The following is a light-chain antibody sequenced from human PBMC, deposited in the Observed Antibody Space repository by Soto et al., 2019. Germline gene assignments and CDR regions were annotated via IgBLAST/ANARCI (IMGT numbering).Light chain of an antibody. V-gene: IGKV3-15*01. CDR3: QQYNDWWT. Sequence: DIVLTPSPATLSVSLGARATLTCRASQSISQYVDWYQQKPGPAPQLLIYDASTIDTGVPARFSGSGSGTEFTFTISSLQSEDFAVYFCQQYNDWWTFGQGTKV. J-gene: IGKJ1*01. CDR1: QSISQY. CDR2: DAS.